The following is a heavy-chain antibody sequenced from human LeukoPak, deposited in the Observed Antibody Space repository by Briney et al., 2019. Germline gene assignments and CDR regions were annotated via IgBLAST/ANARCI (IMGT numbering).Heavy chain of an antibody. J-gene: IGHJ6*04. D-gene: IGHD3-10*02. CDR3: AELGITMIGGV. V-gene: IGHV3-74*01. CDR1: GFTFSSYW. Sequence: PGGSLRLSCAASGFTFSSYWMHWVRQALGKGLVGVSRINSDGSSTVYADSVKGRFTIHRDNAKNSLYLQMNSLRAEDTAVYYCAELGITMIGGVWGKGTTVTISS. CDR2: INSDGSST.